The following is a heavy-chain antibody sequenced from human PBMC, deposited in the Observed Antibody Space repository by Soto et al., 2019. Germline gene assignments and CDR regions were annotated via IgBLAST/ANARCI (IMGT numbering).Heavy chain of an antibody. Sequence: QVQLVQSGAEVKKPGSSVKVSCKASGGTFSSYAISWVRQAPGQGLEWMGGIIPIFGTANYAQKFQGRVTITADKSTSADYKERSRLCAEEAAVYCGATADDYYYYYGMDVWGQGTTVTVSS. CDR2: IIPIFGTA. V-gene: IGHV1-69*06. CDR1: GGTFSSYA. J-gene: IGHJ6*02. CDR3: ATADDYYYYYGMDV.